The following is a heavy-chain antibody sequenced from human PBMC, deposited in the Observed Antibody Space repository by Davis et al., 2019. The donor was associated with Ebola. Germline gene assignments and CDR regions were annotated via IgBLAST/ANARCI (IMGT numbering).Heavy chain of an antibody. J-gene: IGHJ6*02. Sequence: SVKVSCKASGGTFSSYAISWVRQAPGQGLEWMGRIIPILGTANYAQKFQGRVTITADKSTSTAYMELSSLRSEDTAVYYCARGYCSGGSCYLYYYGMDVWGQGTTVTVSS. CDR1: GGTFSSYA. CDR3: ARGYCSGGSCYLYYYGMDV. CDR2: IIPILGTA. D-gene: IGHD2-15*01. V-gene: IGHV1-69*04.